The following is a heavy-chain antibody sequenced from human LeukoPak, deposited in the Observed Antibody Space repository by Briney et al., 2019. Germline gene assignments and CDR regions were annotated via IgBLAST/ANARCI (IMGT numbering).Heavy chain of an antibody. CDR2: ISAHDGST. J-gene: IGHJ4*02. Sequence: GGSLRLSCAASGFTFSNYAMNWVRQAPGKGLQWVSAISAHDGSTYYADSVKGRFTISRDNSKNTLYLQMNSLRAEDTAVYYCAKGYCRGGSCGFDYWGQGTLVTVSS. D-gene: IGHD2-15*01. V-gene: IGHV3-23*01. CDR3: AKGYCRGGSCGFDY. CDR1: GFTFSNYA.